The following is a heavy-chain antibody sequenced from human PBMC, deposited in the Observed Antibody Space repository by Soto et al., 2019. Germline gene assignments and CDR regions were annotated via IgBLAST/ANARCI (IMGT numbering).Heavy chain of an antibody. D-gene: IGHD4-17*01. CDR1: GGSISSGGYY. CDR3: ARVGGDYGAPHIRGFDY. V-gene: IGHV4-31*03. CDR2: IYYSGST. J-gene: IGHJ4*02. Sequence: SETLSLTCTVSGGSISSGGYYWSWIRQHPGKGLEWIGYIYYSGSTYYNPSLKSRVTISVDTSKNQFSLKLSSVTAADTAVYYCARVGGDYGAPHIRGFDYWGQGTLVTVSS.